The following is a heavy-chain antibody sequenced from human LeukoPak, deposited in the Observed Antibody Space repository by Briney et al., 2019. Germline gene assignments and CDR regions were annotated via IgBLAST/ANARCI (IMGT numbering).Heavy chain of an antibody. J-gene: IGHJ4*02. D-gene: IGHD3-10*01. Sequence: SETLSLTCTVSGGSISSYYWSWIRQPAGKGLEWIGRIYTSGSTNYNPSLKSRVTMSVDTSKNQFSLKLSSVTAADTAMYYCARGGEGYYYGTASQDYWGQGTLVTVSS. CDR3: ARGGEGYYYGTASQDY. V-gene: IGHV4-4*07. CDR2: IYTSGST. CDR1: GGSISSYY.